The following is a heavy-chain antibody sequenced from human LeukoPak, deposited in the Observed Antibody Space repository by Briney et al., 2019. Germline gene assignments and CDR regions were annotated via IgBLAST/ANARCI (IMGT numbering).Heavy chain of an antibody. CDR1: GFTFSSYA. D-gene: IGHD3-16*01. CDR2: ISYDGSNK. V-gene: IGHV3-30-3*01. J-gene: IGHJ3*02. Sequence: PGGSLRLSCAASGFTFSSYAMHWVRQAPVKGLEWVAVISYDGSNKYYADSVKGRFTISRDNSKNTLYLQMNSLRAEDTAVYYCARGLMDIWGQGTMVTVSS. CDR3: ARGLMDI.